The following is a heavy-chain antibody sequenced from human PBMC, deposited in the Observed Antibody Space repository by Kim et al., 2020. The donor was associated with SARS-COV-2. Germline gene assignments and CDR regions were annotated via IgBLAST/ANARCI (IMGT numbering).Heavy chain of an antibody. D-gene: IGHD6-19*01. V-gene: IGHV3-23*01. Sequence: GGSLRLSCAASGFTFSNYAMSWVRQAPGKRLEWVSTISDSGVSTNYADSVKGRFTISRDNSKNTLFLQMNSLRVEDTAVYYCAKSSRGWYNFDNWGQGTLVTVSS. J-gene: IGHJ4*02. CDR2: ISDSGVST. CDR1: GFTFSNYA. CDR3: AKSSRGWYNFDN.